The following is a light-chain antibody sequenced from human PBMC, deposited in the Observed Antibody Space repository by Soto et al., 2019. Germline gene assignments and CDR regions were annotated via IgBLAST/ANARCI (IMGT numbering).Light chain of an antibody. V-gene: IGKV1-39*01. J-gene: IGKJ4*01. CDR3: QQSYSIPLT. Sequence: DIPMTQSPSSLSASVGDRVTITCRASQSISSYLNWYQKKPGKAPNLLIYAASSLQSGVPSRFSGSGSGTDFTLTISSLQPEDFATYYCQQSYSIPLTFGGGTKVEIK. CDR2: AAS. CDR1: QSISSY.